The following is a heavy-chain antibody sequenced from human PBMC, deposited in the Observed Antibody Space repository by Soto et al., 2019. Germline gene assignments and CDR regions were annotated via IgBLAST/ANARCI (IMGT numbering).Heavy chain of an antibody. Sequence: QVQLVQSGAEVKKPGSSVKVSCKASGGTFSSYAISWVRQAPGQGLEWMGGIIPIFGTANYAQKFQGRVTITADESTSTAYMELSSLRSEDTAVYYCARAPNDILTCYLANYYYGMDVWGQGTTVTVSS. CDR3: ARAPNDILTCYLANYYYGMDV. D-gene: IGHD3-9*01. V-gene: IGHV1-69*01. CDR1: GGTFSSYA. J-gene: IGHJ6*02. CDR2: IIPIFGTA.